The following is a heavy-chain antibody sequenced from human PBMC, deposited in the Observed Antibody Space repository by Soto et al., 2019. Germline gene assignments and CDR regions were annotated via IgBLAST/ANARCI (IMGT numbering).Heavy chain of an antibody. D-gene: IGHD1-26*01. V-gene: IGHV6-1*01. CDR3: ARGTSMDVRGSSGLHDY. J-gene: IGHJ4*02. CDR2: TYYRSKWYN. Sequence: KQSQTLSLTCAISGDSVSSNSAAWNWIRQSPSKGLEWLGRTYYRSKWYNDYAVSVKSRITINPDTSKNQFSLQLNSVTPEDTAVYYCARGTSMDVRGSSGLHDYWGQGTLVTVSS. CDR1: GDSVSSNSAA.